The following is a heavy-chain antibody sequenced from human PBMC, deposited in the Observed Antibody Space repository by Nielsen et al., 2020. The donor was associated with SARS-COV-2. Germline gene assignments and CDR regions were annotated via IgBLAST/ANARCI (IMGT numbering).Heavy chain of an antibody. CDR2: ISYDGSEK. CDR3: ARGNGWGSYFDY. Sequence: GESLKISCAASGFTFSTYAMHWFRQAPGKGLEWVAVISYDGSEKYFADSVKGRFTISRDNSKNTLYLHMNSLRAEDTAVYYCARGNGWGSYFDYWGQGTLVTVSS. D-gene: IGHD7-27*01. CDR1: GFTFSTYA. V-gene: IGHV3-30-3*01. J-gene: IGHJ4*02.